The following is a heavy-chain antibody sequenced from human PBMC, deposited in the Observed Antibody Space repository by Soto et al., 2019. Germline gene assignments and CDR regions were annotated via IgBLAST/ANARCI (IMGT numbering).Heavy chain of an antibody. Sequence: SQTLSLTCAISGDSVSSNSAAWNWIRQSPSRGLEWLGRTYYRSKWYNDYAVSVKSRITINPDTSKHQFSLQLNSVTPEDTAVYYCAREGVWFGELFHYYYYYGMDVWGQGTTVTVSS. D-gene: IGHD3-10*01. J-gene: IGHJ6*02. V-gene: IGHV6-1*01. CDR3: AREGVWFGELFHYYYYYGMDV. CDR1: GDSVSSNSAA. CDR2: TYYRSKWYN.